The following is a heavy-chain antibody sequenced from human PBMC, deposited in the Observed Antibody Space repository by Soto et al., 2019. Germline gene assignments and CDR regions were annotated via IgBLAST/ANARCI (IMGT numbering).Heavy chain of an antibody. CDR3: ATTVKTDYCSGCSFCHEIDAFDI. D-gene: IGHD2-15*01. Sequence: EVPLSDSGGGLVQPAGSLRLSCAASGFTFSSYAMSWVRQTPGKGTEWVSAIRGSGGSTYYAYSVKGRFTISRYSSKKTRDQQMNGLRAGYTAVYYCATTVKTDYCSGCSFCHEIDAFDILGKGTMVSFSS. J-gene: IGHJ3*02. CDR1: GFTFSSYA. CDR2: IRGSGGST. V-gene: IGHV3-23*01.